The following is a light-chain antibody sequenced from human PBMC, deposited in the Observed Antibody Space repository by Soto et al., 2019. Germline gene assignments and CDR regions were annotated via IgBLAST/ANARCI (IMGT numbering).Light chain of an antibody. CDR1: QSLLYNVDNKNY. V-gene: IGKV4-1*01. CDR2: WAS. CDR3: QQYFDTPWT. J-gene: IGKJ1*01. Sequence: DIVMTQSPDSLAVSLGERATIKCKSSQSLLYNVDNKNYLGWYQQKAGQPPKLLLYWASYRESGVPDRFSGSGSGTDFALTISSLQAEDVAVYYCQQYFDTPWTFGQGTKVEIK.